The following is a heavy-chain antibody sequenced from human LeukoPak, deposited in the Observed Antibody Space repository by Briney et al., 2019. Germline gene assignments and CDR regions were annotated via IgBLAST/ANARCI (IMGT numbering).Heavy chain of an antibody. D-gene: IGHD3/OR15-3a*01. CDR1: GFTFSSYW. V-gene: IGHV3-74*01. Sequence: GGSLRLSCAASGFTFSSYWMHWVRQAPGKGLVRVSRINSDGSSTSYADSVKGRFTISRDNAKNTLYLQMNSLRAEDTAVYYCARDLPWTGIDYWGQGTLVTVSS. CDR2: INSDGSST. J-gene: IGHJ4*02. CDR3: ARDLPWTGIDY.